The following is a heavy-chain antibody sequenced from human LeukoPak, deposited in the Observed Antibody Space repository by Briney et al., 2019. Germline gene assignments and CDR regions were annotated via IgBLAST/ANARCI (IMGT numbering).Heavy chain of an antibody. Sequence: PSETLSLTCAVYGGSFSGYYWSWIRQPPGKGLEWIGEINHSGSTNYNPSLKSRVTISVDTSKNQFSLKLSSVTAADTAVYYCARAPYCSSTSCHAAEYFQHWGQGTLVTVSS. J-gene: IGHJ1*01. V-gene: IGHV4-34*01. CDR3: ARAPYCSSTSCHAAEYFQH. CDR2: INHSGST. CDR1: GGSFSGYY. D-gene: IGHD2-2*01.